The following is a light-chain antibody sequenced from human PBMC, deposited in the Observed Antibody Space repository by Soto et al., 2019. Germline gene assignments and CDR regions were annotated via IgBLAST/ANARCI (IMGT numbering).Light chain of an antibody. CDR3: QQYNCYSCT. CDR2: DAS. Sequence: DIQMTQSPSTLSASVGDRVTITCRASQSISSWLAWYQQKPGKAPKLLIYDASSSESGVPSRFSGSGSGTEFTLTISSLQPDDFAPYYCQQYNCYSCTFGVGTKVEIK. CDR1: QSISSW. V-gene: IGKV1-5*01. J-gene: IGKJ4*01.